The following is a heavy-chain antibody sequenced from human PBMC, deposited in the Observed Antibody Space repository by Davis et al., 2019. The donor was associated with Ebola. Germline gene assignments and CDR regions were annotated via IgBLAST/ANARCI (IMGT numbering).Heavy chain of an antibody. V-gene: IGHV4-38-2*02. CDR1: GYSISSGFF. Sequence: PSETLSLTCTVSGYSISSGFFWGWIRQSPGKGLEWIATIYHSGTTYYNPSLKSRVTISVDTSKNQFSLKLKSLTVADTAVYYCARLGVIHPSEGFDPWGQGTLVTVSS. CDR3: ARLGVIHPSEGFDP. J-gene: IGHJ5*02. D-gene: IGHD3-16*02. CDR2: IYHSGTT.